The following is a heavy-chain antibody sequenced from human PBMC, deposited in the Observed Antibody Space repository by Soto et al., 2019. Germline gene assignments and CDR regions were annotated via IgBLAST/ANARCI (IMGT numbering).Heavy chain of an antibody. Sequence: EVQLLESGGGLVQPGGSLRLSCAASGFTFSAYAMGWVRQAPGKGLEWVSTIHGGGGATHYADSVKGRFTISRDDSKNTLHAPMNSLRAEHTVVYYCAKFEGHPLLYWYLDFWGRCTLVTVSS. CDR1: GFTFSAYA. CDR2: IHGGGGAT. CDR3: AKFEGHPLLYWYLDF. J-gene: IGHJ2*01. V-gene: IGHV3-23*01. D-gene: IGHD3-9*01.